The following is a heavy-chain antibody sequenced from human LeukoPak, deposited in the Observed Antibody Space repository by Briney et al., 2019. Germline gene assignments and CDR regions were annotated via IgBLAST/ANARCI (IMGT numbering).Heavy chain of an antibody. CDR2: IKSNTNGGTT. V-gene: IGHV3-15*01. J-gene: IGHJ4*02. Sequence: GGSLRLSCAASGFTFSDAWMSWVRQAPGKGLEWISRIKSNTNGGTTDYAAPVQGRFTISRDDSKNTLYLQMNSLKTEDTAVYYCTYSPYSYFDSWGQGTLVTVSS. CDR1: GFTFSDAW. D-gene: IGHD2-15*01. CDR3: TYSPYSYFDS.